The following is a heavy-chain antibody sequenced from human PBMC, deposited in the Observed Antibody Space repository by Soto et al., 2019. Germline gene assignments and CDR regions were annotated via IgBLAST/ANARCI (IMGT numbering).Heavy chain of an antibody. CDR1: GFTFSSYD. Sequence: GVSLRLSCAASGFTFSSYDMHWVRQATGKGLEWVSAIGTAGDTYYPGSVKGRFTISRENAKNSLYLQMNSLGAGDTAVYYCARVPSYSSGQRDAFDIWGQGTMGTVS. V-gene: IGHV3-13*01. D-gene: IGHD6-19*01. CDR3: ARVPSYSSGQRDAFDI. J-gene: IGHJ3*02. CDR2: IGTAGDT.